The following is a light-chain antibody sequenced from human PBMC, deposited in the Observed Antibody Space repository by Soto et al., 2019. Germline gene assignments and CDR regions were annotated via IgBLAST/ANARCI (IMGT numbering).Light chain of an antibody. Sequence: EIVLPQSPATLSLSPGERATLSCRASQSVISYLAWYQQKPGQAPRLLIYDASNRATGIPARFSGSWSGTDFTLTIRSLEPEEFAVYDCQQRSNWPPYTFGHGTKLEIK. CDR3: QQRSNWPPYT. J-gene: IGKJ2*01. CDR1: QSVISY. CDR2: DAS. V-gene: IGKV3-11*01.